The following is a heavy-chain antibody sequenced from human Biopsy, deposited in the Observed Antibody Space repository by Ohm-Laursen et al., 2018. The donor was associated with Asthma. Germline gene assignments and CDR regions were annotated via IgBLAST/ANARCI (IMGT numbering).Heavy chain of an antibody. D-gene: IGHD3-10*01. J-gene: IGHJ4*01. V-gene: IGHV3-21*01. CDR1: GFDFSDYT. CDR3: ARDFTIGSGSPFHF. CDR2: ISSLSRYK. Sequence: SLRLSCTAPGFDFSDYTMNWVRQAPGKGLEWVSSISSLSRYKYYSDSLRGRVTISRDNAKSPLHLQMSSLRAEDTAVYFCARDFTIGSGSPFHFWGPGTLVTVSS.